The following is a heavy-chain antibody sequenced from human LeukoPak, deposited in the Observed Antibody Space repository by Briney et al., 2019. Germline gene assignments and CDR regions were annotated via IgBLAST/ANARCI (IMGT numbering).Heavy chain of an antibody. CDR3: ARDYLSYDFWSGVFDY. J-gene: IGHJ4*02. D-gene: IGHD3-3*01. V-gene: IGHV3-30*04. CDR1: GFTFSSFA. Sequence: GGSLRLSCSASGFTFSSFAMHWGCPGPRKGLEWVLVISYDGSNKYYADSVKGRFTISRDKSKNTLHLQMNSLRAEDTAVYYCARDYLSYDFWSGVFDYWGQGTLVTVSS. CDR2: ISYDGSNK.